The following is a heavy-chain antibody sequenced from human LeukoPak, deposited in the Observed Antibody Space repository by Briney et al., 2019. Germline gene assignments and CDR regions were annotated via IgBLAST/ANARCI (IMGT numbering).Heavy chain of an antibody. D-gene: IGHD3-3*01. CDR2: INPSGGST. V-gene: IGHV1-46*01. CDR1: GYTFTSCY. J-gene: IGHJ6*03. Sequence: ASVKVSCKASGYTFTSCYMHWVRQAPGQGLEWMGIINPSGGSTSYAQKFQGRVTMTRDTSISTAYMELSSLRSEDTAVYYCARRVGMERLLPHYYYYYMDVWGKGTTVTVSS. CDR3: ARRVGMERLLPHYYYYYMDV.